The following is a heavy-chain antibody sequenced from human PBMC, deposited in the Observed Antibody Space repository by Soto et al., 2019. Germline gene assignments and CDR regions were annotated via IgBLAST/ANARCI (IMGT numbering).Heavy chain of an antibody. J-gene: IGHJ5*02. CDR3: ATVRIAAAGTWLWFDP. CDR2: FDPEDGET. CDR1: GYTLTELS. V-gene: IGHV1-24*01. D-gene: IGHD6-13*01. Sequence: QVQLVQSGAEVKKPGASVKVSCKVSGYTLTELSMHWVRQAPGKGLEWMGGFDPEDGETIYAQKFQGRVTMTEDTSTDTAYMELSSLRSEDTAVYYCATVRIAAAGTWLWFDPWGQGTLVTVSS.